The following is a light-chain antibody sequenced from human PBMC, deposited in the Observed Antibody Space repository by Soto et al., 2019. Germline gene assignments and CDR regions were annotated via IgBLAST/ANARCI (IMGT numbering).Light chain of an antibody. V-gene: IGKV1-5*03. J-gene: IGKJ4*01. Sequence: DIQMTQSPSTLSASVGDRVTITCRASQSVSVWLAWYQQKPGKAPELLIYSASTVETGVPSRFSGSGSGTEFTLTISSLRPDDFATYYCQQYESYPLTFGGGTKVEIK. CDR2: SAS. CDR3: QQYESYPLT. CDR1: QSVSVW.